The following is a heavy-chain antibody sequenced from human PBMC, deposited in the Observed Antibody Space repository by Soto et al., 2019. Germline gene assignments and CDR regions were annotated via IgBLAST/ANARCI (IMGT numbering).Heavy chain of an antibody. CDR3: ARDEQQLPQRGGWFDP. CDR1: GGTFSSYA. Sequence: QVQLVQSGAEVKKPGSSVKVSCKASGGTFSSYAISWVRQAPGQGLEWMGGIIPIFGTANYAQKFQGRVTITADESTSTAYMELSSLISEDTAVYYCARDEQQLPQRGGWFDPWGQGTLVTVSS. D-gene: IGHD6-13*01. V-gene: IGHV1-69*01. J-gene: IGHJ5*02. CDR2: IIPIFGTA.